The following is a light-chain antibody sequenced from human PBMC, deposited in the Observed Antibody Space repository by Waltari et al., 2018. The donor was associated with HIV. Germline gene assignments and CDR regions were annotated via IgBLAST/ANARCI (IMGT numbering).Light chain of an antibody. J-gene: IGLJ1*01. CDR2: GNN. CDR3: AAWDDSLNGQGV. V-gene: IGLV1-44*01. CDR1: NSNIGSNT. Sequence: QSVLTLPPSASGTPGQRVTISCSGSNSNIGSNTVHWSQQVPGMAPKLVIYGNNQRPPGVSDRFSGSKSGTSASLAISGLQSEDEADYYCAAWDDSLNGQGVFGTGTRVTVL.